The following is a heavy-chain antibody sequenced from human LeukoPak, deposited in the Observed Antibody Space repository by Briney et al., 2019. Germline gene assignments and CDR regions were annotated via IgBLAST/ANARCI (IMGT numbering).Heavy chain of an antibody. J-gene: IGHJ4*02. V-gene: IGHV4-4*07. CDR3: ARVSSGWSYYFDY. CDR2: IYSSGAT. Sequence: PSETLSLTCTVSGGPINSYYWSWIRQPAGKGLEWIGRIYSSGATSYNPSLKSRVTMSVDTSKNQFSLKLNSVTAADTAVYFCARVSSGWSYYFDYWGQGTLVTVSS. D-gene: IGHD6-19*01. CDR1: GGPINSYY.